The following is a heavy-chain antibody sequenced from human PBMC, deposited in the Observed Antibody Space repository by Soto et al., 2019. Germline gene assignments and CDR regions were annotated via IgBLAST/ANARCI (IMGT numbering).Heavy chain of an antibody. J-gene: IGHJ4*02. CDR1: GGTFSSYA. D-gene: IGHD3-22*01. Sequence: SVKVSCKASGGTFSSYAISWLRQSPGQGLEWMGGIIPIFGTANYAQKFQGRVTITADESTSTAYMELSSLRSGDTAVYYCARGYYYDSSGYAYYFDYWGQGTLVTVSS. V-gene: IGHV1-69*13. CDR2: IIPIFGTA. CDR3: ARGYYYDSSGYAYYFDY.